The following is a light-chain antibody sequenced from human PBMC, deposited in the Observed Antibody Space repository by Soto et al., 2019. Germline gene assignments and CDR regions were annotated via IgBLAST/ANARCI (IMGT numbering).Light chain of an antibody. Sequence: EIVMTQSPVPPSVSPGARATPSCRASQSVSDNLAWYQQKPGQPPRPLTYGTSTRPTGSPASFMCSGSGTEFTLTIRGLPSEDFAVYYCQQYNNWTITFGRGIKGDIK. CDR1: QSVSDN. CDR2: GTS. CDR3: QQYNNWTIT. V-gene: IGKV3-15*01. J-gene: IGKJ4*02.